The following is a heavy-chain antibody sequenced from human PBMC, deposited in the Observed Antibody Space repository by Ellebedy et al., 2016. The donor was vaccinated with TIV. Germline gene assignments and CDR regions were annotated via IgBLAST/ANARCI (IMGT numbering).Heavy chain of an antibody. CDR2: INHSGST. CDR3: ASHRGNTYGPYDY. J-gene: IGHJ4*02. Sequence: MPGGSLRLSCGIYGGSLSGNYWSWIRQLPGKGLEWIGEINHSGSTNYNPSLKSRVTISVDTSKKQFSLKVNFVTAGYTAVYYCASHRGNTYGPYDYWGQGTLVTVSS. V-gene: IGHV4-34*01. D-gene: IGHD5-18*01. CDR1: GGSLSGNY.